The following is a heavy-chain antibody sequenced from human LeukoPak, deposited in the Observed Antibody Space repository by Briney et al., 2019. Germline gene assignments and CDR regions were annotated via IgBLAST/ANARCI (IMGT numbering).Heavy chain of an antibody. CDR2: IYTSGNT. D-gene: IGHD1-26*01. V-gene: IGHV4-4*07. CDR3: ARALATTRNYYYGMDV. Sequence: SETLSLTCTVSGGSISSYFWSWIRQPAGKGLEWIGRIYTSGNTNYNPSLKSRVTMTVDTSKNQFSLKLSSVTAADTAVYYCARALATTRNYYYGMDVWGQGTTVTVSS. CDR1: GGSISSYF. J-gene: IGHJ6*02.